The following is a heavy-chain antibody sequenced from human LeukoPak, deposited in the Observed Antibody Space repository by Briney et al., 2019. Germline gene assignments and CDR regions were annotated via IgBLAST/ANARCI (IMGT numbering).Heavy chain of an antibody. CDR3: ARGGVGCRGGSCYSRNLFDY. CDR1: GFAFSDYA. D-gene: IGHD2-15*01. V-gene: IGHV3-30*04. CDR2: ISYDGSYK. Sequence: GGTLTLSCAASGFAFSDYAMHWVRQAPSKGLERVTVISYDGSYKYYADSVKGRFTISRDNSKNTLYLQMNSLRAEDTAVYYCARGGVGCRGGSCYSRNLFDYWGQGTLVTVSS. J-gene: IGHJ4*02.